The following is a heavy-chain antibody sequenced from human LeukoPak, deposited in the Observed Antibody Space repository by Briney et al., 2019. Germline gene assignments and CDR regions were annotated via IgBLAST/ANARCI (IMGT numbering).Heavy chain of an antibody. CDR2: IIPIFGTA. Sequence: GASVKVSCKASGRTFSSYAISWVRQATGQGLEWMGGIIPIFGTADYAQKFQGRVTITADESTSTAYMELSSLRSEDTAVYYCARGCSSTSCYAFYGMDVWGKGTTVTVSS. CDR1: GRTFSSYA. CDR3: ARGCSSTSCYAFYGMDV. D-gene: IGHD2-2*01. V-gene: IGHV1-69*13. J-gene: IGHJ6*04.